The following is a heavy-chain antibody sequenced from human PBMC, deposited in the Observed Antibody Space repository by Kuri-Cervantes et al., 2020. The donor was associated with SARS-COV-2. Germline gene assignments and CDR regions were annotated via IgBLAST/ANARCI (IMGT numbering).Heavy chain of an antibody. CDR3: ARKYNSGWYVFDL. CDR2: IYSGGST. Sequence: GESLKISCAASGFIVSSDYMNWVRQAPGKGLEWVSVIYSGGSTYYAASAQGRFTISRDKSKNTLYLQMNNLRAEDTAMYYCARKYNSGWYVFDLWGQGTPVTVSS. J-gene: IGHJ4*02. V-gene: IGHV3-53*01. CDR1: GFIVSSDY. D-gene: IGHD6-19*01.